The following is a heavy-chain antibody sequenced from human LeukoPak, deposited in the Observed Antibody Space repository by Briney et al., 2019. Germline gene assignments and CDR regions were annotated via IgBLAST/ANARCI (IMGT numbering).Heavy chain of an antibody. Sequence: GGSLRLSCAASGFTFSSYSMNWVRQAPGKGLEWVSYISSSSSTIYYADSVKGRFTISRDNSKNTLYLQMNSLRAEDTAVYYCVRESYSMDVWGKGTTVTVSS. CDR3: VRESYSMDV. CDR2: ISSSSSTI. V-gene: IGHV3-48*01. J-gene: IGHJ6*03. CDR1: GFTFSSYS.